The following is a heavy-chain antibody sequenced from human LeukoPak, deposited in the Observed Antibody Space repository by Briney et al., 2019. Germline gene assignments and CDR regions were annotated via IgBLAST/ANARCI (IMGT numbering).Heavy chain of an antibody. CDR3: ARSPSVDTALYYFDY. Sequence: GGSLRLSCAASGFTFSSYWMSWVRQAPGKGLEWVANIKQDGSEKYYVDSVKGRFTISRDNAKNSLYLQMNSLRAEDTAVYYCARSPSVDTALYYFDYWGQGTLVTVSS. J-gene: IGHJ4*02. D-gene: IGHD5-18*01. V-gene: IGHV3-7*01. CDR1: GFTFSSYW. CDR2: IKQDGSEK.